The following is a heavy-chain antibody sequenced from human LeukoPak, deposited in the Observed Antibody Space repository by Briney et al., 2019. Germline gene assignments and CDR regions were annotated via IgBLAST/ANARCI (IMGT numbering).Heavy chain of an antibody. D-gene: IGHD1-26*01. CDR1: GGSISSYY. CDR3: ARQYSGSSLAFDY. CDR2: IYCSGST. Sequence: SETLSLTCTVSGGSISSYYWSWIRQPPGKGLEWIGYIYCSGSTNYNPSLKSRVTISVDTSKNQFSLKLSSVTAADTAVYYCARQYSGSSLAFDYWGQGTLVTVSS. J-gene: IGHJ4*02. V-gene: IGHV4-59*08.